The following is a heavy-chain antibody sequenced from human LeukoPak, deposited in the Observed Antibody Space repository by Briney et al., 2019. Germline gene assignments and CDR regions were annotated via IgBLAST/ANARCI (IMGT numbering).Heavy chain of an antibody. J-gene: IGHJ4*02. CDR1: GFTFGDYA. CDR3: TRERVAVAAYYFDY. D-gene: IGHD6-19*01. Sequence: GGSLRLSCTAYGFTFGDYALSWVRQAPGNGLEWVGFIRSKPYGGTTEYAASVKGRFTISRDDSKSIAYLQMNSLKTEDTAVYYCTRERVAVAAYYFDYWGQGTLVTVSS. V-gene: IGHV3-49*04. CDR2: IRSKPYGGTT.